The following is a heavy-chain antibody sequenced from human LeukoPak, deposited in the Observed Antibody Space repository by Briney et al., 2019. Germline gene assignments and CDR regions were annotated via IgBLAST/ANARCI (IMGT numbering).Heavy chain of an antibody. V-gene: IGHV1-2*04. CDR2: INPNSGGT. Sequence: ASVKVSCTASGYTFTGYYMHWVRQAPGQGLEWMGWINPNSGGTNYAQKFQGWVTMTRDTSISTAYMELNSLRSEDTAVYYCARGPPNWGFDSWGQGTLVTVSS. CDR3: ARGPPNWGFDS. D-gene: IGHD7-27*01. CDR1: GYTFTGYY. J-gene: IGHJ4*02.